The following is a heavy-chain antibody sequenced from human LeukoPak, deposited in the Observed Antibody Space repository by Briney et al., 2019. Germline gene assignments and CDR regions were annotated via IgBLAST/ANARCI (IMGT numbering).Heavy chain of an antibody. CDR3: ARVRSITIFGVVRYYFDY. D-gene: IGHD3-3*01. Sequence: SETLSLTCPVYGGSFSGYYWSWIRQPPGKGLEWIGEINHSGSTNYNPSLKSRVTISVDTSKNQFSLKLSSVTAADTAVYYCARVRSITIFGVVRYYFDYWGQGTLVTVSS. CDR1: GGSFSGYY. CDR2: INHSGST. J-gene: IGHJ4*02. V-gene: IGHV4-34*01.